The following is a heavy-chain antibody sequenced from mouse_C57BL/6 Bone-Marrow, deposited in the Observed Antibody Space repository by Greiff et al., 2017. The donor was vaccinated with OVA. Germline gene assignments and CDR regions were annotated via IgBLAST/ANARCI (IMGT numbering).Heavy chain of an antibody. CDR2: ISYDGSN. CDR3: ARAYYSHYYAMDY. CDR1: GYSITSGYY. V-gene: IGHV3-6*01. D-gene: IGHD2-12*01. J-gene: IGHJ4*01. Sequence: EVQRVESGPGLVKPSQSLSLTCSVTGYSITSGYYWNWIRQFPGNKLEWMGYISYDGSNNYNPSLKNRISITRDTSKNQFFLKLNSVTTEDTATYYCARAYYSHYYAMDYWGQGTSVTVSS.